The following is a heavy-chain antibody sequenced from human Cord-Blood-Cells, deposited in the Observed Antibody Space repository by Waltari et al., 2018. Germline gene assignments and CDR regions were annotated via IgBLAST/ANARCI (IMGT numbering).Heavy chain of an antibody. D-gene: IGHD6-13*01. CDR2: INAGNGNT. J-gene: IGHJ4*02. Sequence: QVQLVQSGAEVKKPGASVKVSCKASGYTFTSYAMHWVRQAPGQRLEWMGWINAGNGNTKYSQKVQGRVTITRDTSASTAYMELSSLRSEDTAVYYCARDPGGAAAGYWGQGTLVTVSS. CDR1: GYTFTSYA. V-gene: IGHV1-3*01. CDR3: ARDPGGAAAGY.